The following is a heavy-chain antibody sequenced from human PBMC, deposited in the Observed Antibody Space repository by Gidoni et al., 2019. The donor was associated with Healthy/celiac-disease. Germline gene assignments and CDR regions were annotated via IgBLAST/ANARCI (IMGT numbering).Heavy chain of an antibody. CDR2: ISGSGGST. D-gene: IGHD3-3*01. V-gene: IGHV3-23*01. CDR1: GFTFSSYA. CDR3: AKVSHDFWSGYNDY. Sequence: EVLLLDSGGGLVQPGGSLRLSCAASGFTFSSYAMSWVRQAPGKGLEWVSAISGSGGSTYYADSVKGRFTISRDNSKNTLYLQMNSLRAEDTAVYYCAKVSHDFWSGYNDYWGQGTLVTVSS. J-gene: IGHJ4*02.